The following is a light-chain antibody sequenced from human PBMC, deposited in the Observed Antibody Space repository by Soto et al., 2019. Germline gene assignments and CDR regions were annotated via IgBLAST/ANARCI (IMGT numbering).Light chain of an antibody. CDR3: QQYDNLLQFT. J-gene: IGKJ3*01. Sequence: DIPMTQSPSSLSASVGDRVTITCQASQDISNYLNWYQQKPGKAPKLLIYDASNLETGVPSRFSGSGSGTDFTFTISSLQPEDIATYYCQQYDNLLQFTFGPGTKVDIK. CDR2: DAS. V-gene: IGKV1-33*01. CDR1: QDISNY.